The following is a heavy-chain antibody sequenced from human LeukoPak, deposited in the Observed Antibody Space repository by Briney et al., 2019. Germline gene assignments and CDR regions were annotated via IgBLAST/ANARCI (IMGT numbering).Heavy chain of an antibody. V-gene: IGHV3-74*01. Sequence: GGSLRLSCAASGFTFSSYWMHWVRQAPGKGLVWVSRINSDGSSTNYVDSVKGRFTISRDNAKNSLYLQMNSLRAEDTAVYYCASLVPNWNVDYWGQGTLVTVSS. CDR3: ASLVPNWNVDY. J-gene: IGHJ4*02. CDR2: INSDGSST. CDR1: GFTFSSYW. D-gene: IGHD1-1*01.